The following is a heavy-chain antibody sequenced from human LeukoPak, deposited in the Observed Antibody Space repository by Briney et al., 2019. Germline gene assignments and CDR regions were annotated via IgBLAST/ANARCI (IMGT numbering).Heavy chain of an antibody. Sequence: SETLSLTCTVSGGSISSSSYYWGWIRQPPGKGLEWIGSIYYSGSTYYNPSLKSRVTISVDTSKNQLSLKLSSVTAADTAVYYCARETGIAAAGTFWFDPWGQGTLVTVSS. CDR3: ARETGIAAAGTFWFDP. V-gene: IGHV4-39*02. D-gene: IGHD6-13*01. CDR2: IYYSGST. CDR1: GGSISSSSYY. J-gene: IGHJ5*02.